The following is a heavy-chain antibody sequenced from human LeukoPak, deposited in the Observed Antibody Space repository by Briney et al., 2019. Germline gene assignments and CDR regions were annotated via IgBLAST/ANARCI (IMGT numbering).Heavy chain of an antibody. J-gene: IGHJ3*02. CDR2: IKSKTDGGTT. CDR3: TTISNNDAFDI. Sequence: GGSLRLSCAASGFTFSNAWMSWVRQAPGKGLEWVGRIKSKTDGGTTDYAAPVKGRFTISRDDPKNTLYLQMNSLKTEDTAVYYCTTISNNDAFDIWGQGTMVTVSS. CDR1: GFTFSNAW. D-gene: IGHD3-3*02. V-gene: IGHV3-15*01.